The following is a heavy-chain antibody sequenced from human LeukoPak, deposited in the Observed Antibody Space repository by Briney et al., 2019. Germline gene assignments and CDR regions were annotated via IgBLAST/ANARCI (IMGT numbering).Heavy chain of an antibody. CDR3: ASSPLTGYYKGGYYYDSSGYYPSEFYMDV. CDR1: GFTFSSYA. Sequence: GGSLRLSCAASGFTFSSYAMHWVRQAPGKGLEYVSAISSNGGSTYYANSVKGRFTISRDNSKNTLYLQMGSLRAEDMAVYYCASSPLTGYYKGGYYYDSSGYYPSEFYMDVWGKGTTVTISS. J-gene: IGHJ6*03. V-gene: IGHV3-64*01. D-gene: IGHD3-22*01. CDR2: ISSNGGST.